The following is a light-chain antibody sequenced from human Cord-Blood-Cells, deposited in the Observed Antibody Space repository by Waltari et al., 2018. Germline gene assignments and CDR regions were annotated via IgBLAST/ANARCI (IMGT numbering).Light chain of an antibody. CDR3: QQYYSSPYT. CDR1: QSLSSSY. Sequence: EIVLTQSPGTLSLSPGERATLSCRASQSLSSSYLAWYQQKPGQAPRLLIYGASSRATGVPERFSGSGSGTDFTLTISRLEPEDFAVYYCQQYYSSPYTFGQGTKLEIK. CDR2: GAS. J-gene: IGKJ2*01. V-gene: IGKV3-20*01.